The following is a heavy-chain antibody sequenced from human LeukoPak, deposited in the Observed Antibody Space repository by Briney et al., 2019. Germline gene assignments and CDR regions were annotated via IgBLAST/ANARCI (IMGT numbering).Heavy chain of an antibody. V-gene: IGHV3-48*02. Sequence: PGGSLRLSCAASGFTFRSFNMNWVRQAPGKGLEWVSYISGTSNTIYYADSVKGRFTTSRDNAKNSLYLQMNSLRDEDTAVYYCAREMGVAAASYFFDYWGQGTLVTVSS. J-gene: IGHJ4*02. CDR1: GFTFRSFN. CDR3: AREMGVAAASYFFDY. CDR2: ISGTSNTI. D-gene: IGHD6-25*01.